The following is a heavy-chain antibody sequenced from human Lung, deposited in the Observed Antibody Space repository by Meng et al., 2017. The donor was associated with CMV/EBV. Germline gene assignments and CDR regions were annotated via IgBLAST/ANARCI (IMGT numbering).Heavy chain of an antibody. CDR3: AKSSDNGWSS. J-gene: IGHJ4*01. D-gene: IGHD6-19*01. V-gene: IGHV1-2*06. Sequence: VQLVQSGAEVKRPGAAAKISCQASGYSFSGFYLNWARQAPGHGLEWLGRVNPISDDTHLAQKFEGRITVTRGATINTAVMELTRLRPDDTAVYYCAKSSDNGWSSWGPGTLVTVSS. CDR2: VNPISDDT. CDR1: GYSFSGFY.